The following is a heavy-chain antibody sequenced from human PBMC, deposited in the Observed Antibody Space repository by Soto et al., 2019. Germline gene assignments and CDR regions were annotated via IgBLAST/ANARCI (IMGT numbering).Heavy chain of an antibody. CDR3: ARVGHSLWFGELLSCFDY. CDR2: AHYGGST. CDR1: GGSISSGSYF. D-gene: IGHD3-10*01. J-gene: IGHJ4*02. Sequence: SETLSLTCTVSGGSISSGSYFWAWIRQPPGKGLQWIGSAHYGGSTHYNPSVKNRVTISVDTSKNQVSLKLSSVTAADTAVYYCARVGHSLWFGELLSCFDYWGQGPLVTVPS. V-gene: IGHV4-39*01.